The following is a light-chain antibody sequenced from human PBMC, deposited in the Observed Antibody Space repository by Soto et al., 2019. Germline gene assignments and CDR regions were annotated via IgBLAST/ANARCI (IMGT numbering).Light chain of an antibody. CDR1: STDVGYYNY. J-gene: IGLJ3*02. Sequence: QSVLTQPASVSGSPGQSITISCTGTSTDVGYYNYVSWYQHHPGKAPKLIIYEVSNRPSGVSYRFSGSKSGNTASLTISGLQAEDEADYYCSSYTTSSTQVFGGGTKLTVL. CDR3: SSYTTSSTQV. CDR2: EVS. V-gene: IGLV2-14*01.